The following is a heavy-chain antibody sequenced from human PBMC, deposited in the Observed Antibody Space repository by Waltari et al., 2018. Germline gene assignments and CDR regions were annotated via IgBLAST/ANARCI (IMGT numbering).Heavy chain of an antibody. V-gene: IGHV1-69*05. CDR1: GGTFSSYA. CDR3: TRSAPPPLRFLEWLPYY. Sequence: QVQLVQSGAEVKKPGSSVKVSCKASGGTFSSYAISWVRQAPGQGLEWMGGIIPIFGTANYAQKFQGRVTITTDESTSTAYMELSSLKTEDTAVYYCTRSAPPPLRFLEWLPYYWGQGTLVTVSS. J-gene: IGHJ4*02. CDR2: IIPIFGTA. D-gene: IGHD3-3*01.